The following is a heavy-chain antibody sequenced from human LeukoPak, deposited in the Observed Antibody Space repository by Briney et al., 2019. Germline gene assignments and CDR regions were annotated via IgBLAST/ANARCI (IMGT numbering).Heavy chain of an antibody. J-gene: IGHJ6*03. V-gene: IGHV4-39*01. CDR1: GGSISSDNYY. CDR3: ARLPYYYDSSGYPLSPYYMDV. D-gene: IGHD3-22*01. CDR2: IYYSGST. Sequence: SETLSLTCTVSGGSISSDNYYWGWIRQPPGKGLEWIGSIYYSGSTYYNPSLKSRVTISVDTSKNQFSLKLSSVTAADTAVYYCARLPYYYDSSGYPLSPYYMDVWGKGTTVTISS.